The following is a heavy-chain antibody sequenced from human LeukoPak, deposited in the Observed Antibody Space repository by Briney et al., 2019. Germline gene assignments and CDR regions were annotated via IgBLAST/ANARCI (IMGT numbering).Heavy chain of an antibody. Sequence: AASVKVSCKASGYTFTSYYMHWVRQAPGQGLEWMGILNPSGGSTSYAQKFQGRVTMTRDTSTSTAYMELSSLRSEDTAVYYCARDQAKFSVTNDRSFSLDYWGPGTLVTVSS. CDR2: LNPSGGST. J-gene: IGHJ4*02. CDR3: ARDQAKFSVTNDRSFSLDY. V-gene: IGHV1-46*01. D-gene: IGHD4-17*01. CDR1: GYTFTSYY.